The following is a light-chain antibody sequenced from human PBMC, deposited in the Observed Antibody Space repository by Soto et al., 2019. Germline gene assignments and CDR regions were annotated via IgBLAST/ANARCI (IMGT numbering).Light chain of an antibody. J-gene: IGKJ1*01. CDR1: QSLNRW. V-gene: IGKV1-5*01. CDR2: DAS. CDR3: QQYNTYSWT. Sequence: DIEMTQSPSNRSPSRGSRFASTCRASQSLNRWLAWDQQKPGKAPKLLIYDASSLQSGVPSRFSGSGSGTEFALTISSLQPDDFATYYCQQYNTYSWTFGPGTKVDIK.